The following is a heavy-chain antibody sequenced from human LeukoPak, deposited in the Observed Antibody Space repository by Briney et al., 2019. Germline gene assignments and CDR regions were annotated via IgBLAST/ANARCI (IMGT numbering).Heavy chain of an antibody. CDR2: INHSGST. V-gene: IGHV4-34*01. CDR3: ARVGLYSGSYYAFDY. J-gene: IGHJ4*02. CDR1: GGSFSGYY. D-gene: IGHD1-26*01. Sequence: SETLSLTCAVYGGSFSGYYWSWIRQPPGKGLEWIGEINHSGSTNYNPSLKSRVTISVDTSKNQFSLKLSSVTAADTAVYYCARVGLYSGSYYAFDYWGQETLVTVSS.